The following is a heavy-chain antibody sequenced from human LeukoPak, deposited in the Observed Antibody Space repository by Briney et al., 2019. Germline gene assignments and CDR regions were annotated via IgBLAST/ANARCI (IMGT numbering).Heavy chain of an antibody. CDR2: IYHSGST. CDR1: GYSISSGYY. D-gene: IGHD3-10*01. V-gene: IGHV4-38-2*01. CDR3: ARAAYGSGSYDVDY. J-gene: IGHJ4*02. Sequence: KPSETLSLTCAVPGYSISSGYYWGWIRQPPGKGLEWIGSIYHSGSTYYNPSLKSRVTISVDTSKNQFSLKLSSVTAADTAVYYCARAAYGSGSYDVDYWGQGTLVTVSS.